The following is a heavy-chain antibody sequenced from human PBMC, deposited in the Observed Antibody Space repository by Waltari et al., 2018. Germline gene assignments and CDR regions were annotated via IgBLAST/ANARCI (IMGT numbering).Heavy chain of an antibody. CDR2: VYWDDDK. J-gene: IGHJ4*02. Sequence: QITLKESGPTLVKPTQTLTLTCSLSGFSISTNGVAVGWIRQPPGKALESLAIVYWDDDKLYSPSLRDRITITKDTYKNQVVLMMTNMDPVDTATYFCAHFSYRGSRLLDHWGQGAPVTVSS. D-gene: IGHD1-26*01. CDR3: AHFSYRGSRLLDH. CDR1: GFSISTNGVA. V-gene: IGHV2-5*02.